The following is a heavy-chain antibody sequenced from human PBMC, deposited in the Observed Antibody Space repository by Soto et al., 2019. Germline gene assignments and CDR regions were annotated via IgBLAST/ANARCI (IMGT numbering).Heavy chain of an antibody. CDR1: GWTFNIYA. Sequence: GGSLRLSWVASGWTFNIYAMTWGRQSPEKGLEWVSSMSRTGDNTYYADSVKGRFTISRDTSKNTLYLQMNSLRAEDTAIYYCAKDPSNSNPISYFHLWCPGTLVTVSS. V-gene: IGHV3-23*01. CDR2: MSRTGDNT. CDR3: AKDPSNSNPISYFHL. D-gene: IGHD3-22*01. J-gene: IGHJ4*02.